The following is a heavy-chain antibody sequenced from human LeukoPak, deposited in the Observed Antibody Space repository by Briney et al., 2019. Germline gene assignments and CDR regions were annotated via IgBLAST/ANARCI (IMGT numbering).Heavy chain of an antibody. Sequence: GGSLRLYCAASGFNFGDYAMSWVRQAPGKGLEWVSGINWNGGYTYYADSVQGRFTISRDTAKNALYLQMNSLTAEDTALYHCARDRSYGSFDYWGQGTLVTVSS. D-gene: IGHD5-18*01. J-gene: IGHJ4*02. CDR1: GFNFGDYA. CDR3: ARDRSYGSFDY. V-gene: IGHV3-20*01. CDR2: INWNGGYT.